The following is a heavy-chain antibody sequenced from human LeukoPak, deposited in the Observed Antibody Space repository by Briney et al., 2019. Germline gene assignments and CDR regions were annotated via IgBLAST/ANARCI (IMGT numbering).Heavy chain of an antibody. Sequence: SETLSLTCSVSGGSITNYYWSWIRQSPGKGLEWIGFIYNTGRTNYNPSLQSRVTMSIDTSKNQFSLKLSSVTAADTAVYYCARQGELAVDYWGQGTLVTVSS. J-gene: IGHJ4*02. CDR3: ARQGELAVDY. D-gene: IGHD1-26*01. CDR1: GGSITNYY. V-gene: IGHV4-59*08. CDR2: IYNTGRT.